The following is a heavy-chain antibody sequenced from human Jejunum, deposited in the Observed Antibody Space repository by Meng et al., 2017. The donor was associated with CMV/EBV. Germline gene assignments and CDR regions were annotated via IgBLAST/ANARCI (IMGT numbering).Heavy chain of an antibody. CDR3: TLFRKWEHAFDI. Sequence: SGFTFADYAMSWLRQAPGKGLEWVGFIRTKGGTAEYAAPVKGRVTISRDDSKSIAYLQINSLKTEDTATYYCTLFRKWEHAFDIWGQGTMVTVSS. CDR2: IRTKGGTA. CDR1: GFTFADYA. D-gene: IGHD1-26*01. V-gene: IGHV3-49*03. J-gene: IGHJ3*02.